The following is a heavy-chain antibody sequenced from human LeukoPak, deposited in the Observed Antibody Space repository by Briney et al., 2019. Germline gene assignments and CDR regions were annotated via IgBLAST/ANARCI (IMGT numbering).Heavy chain of an antibody. CDR3: ARGGSVFAYFFDY. D-gene: IGHD3-10*01. CDR1: GFIFSNYA. V-gene: IGHV3-23*01. Sequence: GRSLRLSCAASGFIFSNYAMTWARLTPGKGLEWVSAISGSGGTTYYADSVKGRFTISRDSSTNTLYLQLSSLRAEDTAIYYCARGGSVFAYFFDYWGQGTLVTVSS. J-gene: IGHJ4*02. CDR2: ISGSGGTT.